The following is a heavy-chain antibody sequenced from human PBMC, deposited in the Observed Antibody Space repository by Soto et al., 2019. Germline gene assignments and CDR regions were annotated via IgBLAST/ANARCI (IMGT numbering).Heavy chain of an antibody. D-gene: IGHD3-10*01. J-gene: IGHJ6*02. CDR1: GFTFSSYA. Sequence: VPLLESGGHLVQPGGSLRLSCAASGFTFSSYAMSWVRQAPGKGLEWVSSVSAGGDMTYYSDSVKGRFTISRDNSNNALFLQMNSLRIEDTALYYCARGDRGGSGSPASYYYSGLDVWGQGTTVTVS. CDR3: ARGDRGGSGSPASYYYSGLDV. CDR2: VSAGGDMT. V-gene: IGHV3-23*01.